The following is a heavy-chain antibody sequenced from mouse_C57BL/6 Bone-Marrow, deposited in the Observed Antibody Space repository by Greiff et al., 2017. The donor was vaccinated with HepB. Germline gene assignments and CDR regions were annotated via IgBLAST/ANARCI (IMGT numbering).Heavy chain of an antibody. CDR2: IYPGSGNT. CDR3: AKDYYGSYYAMDY. CDR1: GYSFTSYY. V-gene: IGHV1-66*01. D-gene: IGHD1-1*01. J-gene: IGHJ4*01. Sequence: QVQLQHSGPELVKPGASVKISCKASGYSFTSYYIHWVKQRPGQGLEWIGWIYPGSGNTKYNEKFKGKATLTADTSSSTAYMQLSSLTSEDSAVYYCAKDYYGSYYAMDYWGQGTSVTVSS.